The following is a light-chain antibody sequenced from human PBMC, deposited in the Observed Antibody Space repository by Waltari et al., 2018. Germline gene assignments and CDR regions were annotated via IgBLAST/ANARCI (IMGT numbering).Light chain of an antibody. Sequence: DIVMTQSPLSLPVTPGEPASISCRSSQSLLHSNGYTYLAWYLQKAGQSPQLLIYLGSLRAGGVPEWCGGSGAREDFTLNSRVEEADDVGYYYCMQTLQTPFTFGPGTKVDIK. V-gene: IGKV2-28*01. CDR1: QSLLHSNGYTY. CDR2: LGS. J-gene: IGKJ3*01. CDR3: MQTLQTPFT.